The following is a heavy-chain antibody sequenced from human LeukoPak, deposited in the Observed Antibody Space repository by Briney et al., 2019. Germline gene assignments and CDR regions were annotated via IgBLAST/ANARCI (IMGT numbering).Heavy chain of an antibody. CDR2: IIPIFGTA. CDR1: GGTFSSYA. Sequence: GASVTVSCTASGGTFSSYAISWVRQAPGQGLEWMGGIIPIFGTANYAQKFQGRVTITADESTSTAYMELSSLRSEDTAVYYCARERYYDSSGYYPCFDYWGQGTLVTVSS. CDR3: ARERYYDSSGYYPCFDY. D-gene: IGHD3-22*01. J-gene: IGHJ4*02. V-gene: IGHV1-69*13.